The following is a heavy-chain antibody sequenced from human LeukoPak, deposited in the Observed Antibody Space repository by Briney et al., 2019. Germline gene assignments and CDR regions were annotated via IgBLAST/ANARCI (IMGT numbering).Heavy chain of an antibody. D-gene: IGHD3-10*01. CDR2: ISAYNGNT. V-gene: IGHV1-18*01. J-gene: IGHJ6*03. CDR1: GYTFTSYG. Sequence: ASVKVSCKASGYTFTSYGISWVRQAPGQGLEWMGWISAYNGNTNYAQKLQGRVTMTTDTSTSTAYMELRSLRSDDTAVYYCARAVGSGSFQTYYYYMDAWGKGTTVTISS. CDR3: ARAVGSGSFQTYYYYMDA.